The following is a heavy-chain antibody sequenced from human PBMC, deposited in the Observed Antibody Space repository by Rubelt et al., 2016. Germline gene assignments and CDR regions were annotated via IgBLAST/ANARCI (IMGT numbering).Heavy chain of an antibody. CDR1: GFSLNTRGVG. Sequence: QVTLEESGPPLVKATQTLTLTCTFSGFSLNTRGVGVGWIRQPPGKALEWLGIIYWDDDKRYNPSLKSRLTITKVNSKDQVVLIMTNMDPVDTATYYCAHRPSIYRWFDPWGQGTLVTVSS. J-gene: IGHJ5*02. D-gene: IGHD3-16*02. V-gene: IGHV2-5*02. CDR3: AHRPSIYRWFDP. CDR2: IYWDDDK.